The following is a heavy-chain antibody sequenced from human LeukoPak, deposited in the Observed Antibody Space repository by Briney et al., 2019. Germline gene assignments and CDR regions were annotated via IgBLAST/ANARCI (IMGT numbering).Heavy chain of an antibody. CDR1: GGTFSSYA. V-gene: IGHV1-69*13. D-gene: IGHD1-26*01. J-gene: IGHJ3*02. Sequence: SVKVSCKASGGTFSSYAISWVRQAPGQGLGWMAGIIPIVGTADYAQKFQGRVTITADESKSTAYMELSSLRSEDTAVYYCAREFSTTGGNAFDIWGQGTMVTVSS. CDR3: AREFSTTGGNAFDI. CDR2: IIPIVGTA.